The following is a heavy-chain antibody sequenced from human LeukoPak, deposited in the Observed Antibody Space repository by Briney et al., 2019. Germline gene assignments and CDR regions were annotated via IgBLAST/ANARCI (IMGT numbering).Heavy chain of an antibody. V-gene: IGHV3-7*01. CDR1: GFTFNSYW. CDR3: ARGHRTGWEIYFDY. J-gene: IGHJ4*02. D-gene: IGHD6-19*01. CDR2: INQDGNEK. Sequence: GSLRLSCAASGFTFNSYWMTWVRQAPGMGLEWVANINQDGNEKYYVDSVKGRFTISRDNAKNSLYLQMNSLRAEDTAVYYCARGHRTGWEIYFDYWGQGTLVTVSS.